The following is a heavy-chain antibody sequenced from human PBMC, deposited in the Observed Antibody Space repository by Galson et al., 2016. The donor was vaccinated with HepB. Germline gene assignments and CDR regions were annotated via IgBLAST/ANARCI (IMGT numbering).Heavy chain of an antibody. CDR3: ARVSSSTWHYFYYGMDV. CDR2: INPSGGHP. CDR1: GGTFSTDP. Sequence: SVKVSCKASGGTFSTDPINWVRQAPGEGLEWMGIINPSGGHPTYAQSFRDRVTMISDTSTSTVYLELSSLTSHDTAVYYCARVSSSTWHYFYYGMDVWGQGTTVTVSS. D-gene: IGHD6-13*01. J-gene: IGHJ6*02. V-gene: IGHV1-46*01.